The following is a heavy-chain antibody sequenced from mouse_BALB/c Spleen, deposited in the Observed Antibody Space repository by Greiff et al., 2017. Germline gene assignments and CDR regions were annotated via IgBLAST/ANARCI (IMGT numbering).Heavy chain of an antibody. CDR3: TREGYGSYFDY. Sequence: QVQLQQSGAELVRPGASVKLSCKASGYTFTSYWINWVKQRPGQGLEWIGNIYPSDSYTNYNQKFKDKATLTVDKSSSTAYMQLSSPTSEDSAVYYCTREGYGSYFDYWGQGTTLTVSS. CDR2: IYPSDSYT. D-gene: IGHD1-1*01. J-gene: IGHJ2*01. V-gene: IGHV1-69*02. CDR1: GYTFTSYW.